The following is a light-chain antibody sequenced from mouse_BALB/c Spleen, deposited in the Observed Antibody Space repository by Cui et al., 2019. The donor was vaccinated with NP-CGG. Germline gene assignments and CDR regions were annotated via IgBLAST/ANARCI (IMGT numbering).Light chain of an antibody. J-gene: IGLJ1*01. CDR1: TGAVTTSNY. CDR2: GTN. Sequence: VVPRPTALTTPPGETVTLTCRSSTGAVTTSNYANWVQEKPDHLFTGLIGGTNNRTPGVPARFSGSLIGDKAALTITGAQTEDEAIYFCALWYSNHWVFGGGTKLTVL. V-gene: IGLV1*01. CDR3: ALWYSNHWV.